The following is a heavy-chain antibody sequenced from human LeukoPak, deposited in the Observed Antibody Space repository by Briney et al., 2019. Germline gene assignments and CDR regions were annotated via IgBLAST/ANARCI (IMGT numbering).Heavy chain of an antibody. J-gene: IGHJ4*02. CDR1: GGTFSSYA. CDR2: IIPIFGTA. Sequence: SVTVSCKASGGTFSSYAISWVRQAPGQGLEWMGGIIPIFGTANYAQKFQGRVTITTDESASTAYMELSSLRSEDSAVYYCAAARGKVSKGDYWGQGTLVTVSS. V-gene: IGHV1-69*05. D-gene: IGHD6-6*01. CDR3: AAARGKVSKGDY.